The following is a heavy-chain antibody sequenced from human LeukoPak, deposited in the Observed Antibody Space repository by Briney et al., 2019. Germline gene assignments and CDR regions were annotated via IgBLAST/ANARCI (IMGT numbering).Heavy chain of an antibody. Sequence: GGSLRLSXAASGFTFRSYAMSWVRQAPGKGLEWVSAISGSGGSTYYADSVKGRFTISRDNSKNTLYLQMNSLRAEDTAVYYCAKGNYDYVWGSYRESHFDYWGQGTLVTVSS. CDR1: GFTFRSYA. V-gene: IGHV3-23*01. J-gene: IGHJ4*02. D-gene: IGHD3-16*02. CDR2: ISGSGGST. CDR3: AKGNYDYVWGSYRESHFDY.